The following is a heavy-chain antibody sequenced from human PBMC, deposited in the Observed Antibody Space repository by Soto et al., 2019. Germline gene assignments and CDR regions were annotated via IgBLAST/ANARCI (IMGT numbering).Heavy chain of an antibody. CDR2: IKSKVSGGTA. D-gene: IGHD3-9*01. J-gene: IGHJ4*02. Sequence: EVQLVQSGGGLVKPGEFLRLSCAASGFNFINAWMSWVRQAPGKGLEWVGRIKSKVSGGTAEYGTPVKGRFTILRDNSRSTMHLQLNSLKAEDTAVYYCTTESVFGIVTGSEDYWGQGTLVTVSS. CDR3: TTESVFGIVTGSEDY. V-gene: IGHV3-15*01. CDR1: GFNFINAW.